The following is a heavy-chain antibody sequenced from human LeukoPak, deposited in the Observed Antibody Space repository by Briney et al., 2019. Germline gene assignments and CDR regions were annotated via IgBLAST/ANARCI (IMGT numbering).Heavy chain of an antibody. J-gene: IGHJ4*02. CDR2: ISSSGST. V-gene: IGHV4-61*02. Sequence: SETLSLTCTVSGDSISSGDYYWSWIRQPAGKGLEWIGRISSSGSTNYNPSLKSRVTISVDTSKNQFSLKLSSVTAADTAVYFCARGPYSYDSSGAFDIWGQGILVTVSS. D-gene: IGHD3-22*01. CDR3: ARGPYSYDSSGAFDI. CDR1: GDSISSGDYY.